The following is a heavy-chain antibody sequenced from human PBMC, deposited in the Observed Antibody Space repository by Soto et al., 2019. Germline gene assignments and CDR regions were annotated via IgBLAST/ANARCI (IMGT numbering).Heavy chain of an antibody. D-gene: IGHD3-10*01. Sequence: PGGSLRLSCAASGFTFSSYAMHWVRQAPGKGLEWVAVISYDGSNEYYADSVKGRFTISRDNSRNTLYLQMNSLRADDTAVYYCARAMVRGVIIMYYFDYWGQGTLVTVSS. CDR2: ISYDGSNE. CDR1: GFTFSSYA. CDR3: ARAMVRGVIIMYYFDY. J-gene: IGHJ4*02. V-gene: IGHV3-30-3*01.